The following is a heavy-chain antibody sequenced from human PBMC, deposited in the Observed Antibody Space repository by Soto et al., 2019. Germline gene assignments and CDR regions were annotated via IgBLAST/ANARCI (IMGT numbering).Heavy chain of an antibody. J-gene: IGHJ5*02. Sequence: ASVKVSCKASGGTFSSYAISWVRQAPGQGLEWMGGIIPILGIANYAQKFQGRVTITADKSTSPAYFELSSLRSEYTAVYYCARGPANYYDSSGYPYNWFDPWGQGTLVTVSS. CDR1: GGTFSSYA. CDR2: IIPILGIA. CDR3: ARGPANYYDSSGYPYNWFDP. D-gene: IGHD3-22*01. V-gene: IGHV1-69*10.